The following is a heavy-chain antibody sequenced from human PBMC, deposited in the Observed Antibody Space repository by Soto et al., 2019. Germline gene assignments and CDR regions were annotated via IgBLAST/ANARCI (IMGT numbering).Heavy chain of an antibody. CDR3: AKNRYYDSLTGYVYYHYAMDV. V-gene: IGHV3-23*01. J-gene: IGHJ6*02. D-gene: IGHD3-9*01. CDR2: LSGSGGIT. CDR1: GFTFSSYA. Sequence: VQLLESGGGLLHPGGSLRVSCAASGFTFSSYAMNWVRQAPGKGLEWCSALSGSGGITYYADSAKSRFTISRDNSKTTLYMQKTSLSAEDTAVYFCAKNRYYDSLTGYVYYHYAMDVWGQGTTVTVSS.